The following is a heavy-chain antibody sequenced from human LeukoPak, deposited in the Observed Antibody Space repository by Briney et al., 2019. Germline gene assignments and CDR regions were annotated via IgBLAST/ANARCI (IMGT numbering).Heavy chain of an antibody. V-gene: IGHV4-39*01. D-gene: IGHD6-19*01. J-gene: IGHJ3*02. CDR3: ARLTALAGHRGAFDI. Sequence: SETLSLTCNVSGGPIGGHTFYWDWIRQPPGKGLEWIATIYYNGNTFYNPSLRSRVAISIDMSKSQFSLHLSSMTAADTAVYYCARLTALAGHRGAFDIWGPGTLVTVSS. CDR1: GGPIGGHTFY. CDR2: IYYNGNT.